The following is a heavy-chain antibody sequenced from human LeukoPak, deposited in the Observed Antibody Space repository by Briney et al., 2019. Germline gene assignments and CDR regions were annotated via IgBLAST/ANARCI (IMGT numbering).Heavy chain of an antibody. V-gene: IGHV1-18*01. Sequence: ASVKVSCKASGYTFTSYGISWVRQAPGQGLEWMGWISAYNGNTNYAQKLQGRVTMTTDTSTSTAYMELRSLRSDDTAVYYCARLSYSSSWYSDAFDIWGQGTMVTVSS. J-gene: IGHJ3*02. CDR3: ARLSYSSSWYSDAFDI. CDR2: ISAYNGNT. D-gene: IGHD6-13*01. CDR1: GYTFTSYG.